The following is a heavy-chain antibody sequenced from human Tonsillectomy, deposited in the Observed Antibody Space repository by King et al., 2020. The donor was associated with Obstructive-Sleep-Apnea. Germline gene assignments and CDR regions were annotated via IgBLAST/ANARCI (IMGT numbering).Heavy chain of an antibody. CDR2: IYPGDSDT. D-gene: IGHD6-19*01. CDR3: ARSIAVAGTDIDYYYGMDV. Sequence: QLVQSGAEVKKPGESLKISCKGSGYSFTSYWIGWVRQMPGKGLEWMGIIYPGDSDTRYSPSFQGQVTISADKSISTAYLQWSSLKASDTAMYYCARSIAVAGTDIDYYYGMDVWGPGTPVTVSS. J-gene: IGHJ6*02. V-gene: IGHV5-51*01. CDR1: GYSFTSYW.